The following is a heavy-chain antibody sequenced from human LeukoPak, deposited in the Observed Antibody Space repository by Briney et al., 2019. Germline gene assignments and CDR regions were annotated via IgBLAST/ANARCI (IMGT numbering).Heavy chain of an antibody. V-gene: IGHV4-34*01. CDR1: GGSFSGYY. Sequence: SETLSLTCDVYGGSFSGYYWSWTRQPPGKGLEWIGEINHSGLIYYNPSPKSRVIISADTSRIQFSLKLTSVTAADTAVYYCARGQRAFDVWGQGTMVTVSS. CDR2: INHSGLI. J-gene: IGHJ3*01. CDR3: ARGQRAFDV.